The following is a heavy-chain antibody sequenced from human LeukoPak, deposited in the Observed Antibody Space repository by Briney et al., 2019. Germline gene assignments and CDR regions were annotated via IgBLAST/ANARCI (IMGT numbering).Heavy chain of an antibody. Sequence: GGSLRLSCAASGFTVSSNYMSWVRQAPGKGLEWVSVIYSGGSTYYADSVKGRFTISRDNSKNTLYLQMNSLRAEDTAVYYCARHNREQYYFDYWGQGTLVTVSS. V-gene: IGHV3-66*02. CDR1: GFTVSSNY. CDR2: IYSGGST. D-gene: IGHD1-14*01. J-gene: IGHJ4*02. CDR3: ARHNREQYYFDY.